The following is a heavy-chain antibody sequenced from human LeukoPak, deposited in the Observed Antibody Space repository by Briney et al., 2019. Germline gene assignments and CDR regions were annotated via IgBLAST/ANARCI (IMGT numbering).Heavy chain of an antibody. V-gene: IGHV1-69*02. CDR1: GGTFSSYT. CDR2: IIPILGIA. CDR3: ARDEYYYDSSGYSTPYFDY. D-gene: IGHD3-22*01. J-gene: IGHJ4*02. Sequence: GSSVKVSCKASGGTFSSYTISWVRQAPGQRLEWMGRIIPILGIANYAQKFQGRVTITADKSTSTAYMELSSLRSEDTAVYYCARDEYYYDSSGYSTPYFDYWGQGTLVTVSS.